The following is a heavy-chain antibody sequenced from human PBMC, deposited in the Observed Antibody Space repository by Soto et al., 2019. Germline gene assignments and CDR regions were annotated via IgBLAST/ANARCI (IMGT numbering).Heavy chain of an antibody. V-gene: IGHV3-30*03. Sequence: GGSLRLSCAASGFTFSSYAMHWVRQAPGKGLEWVTIISYDGGDQQYADPVKGRFTISRDNSKNTLYLQMNSLRVEDTAVYYCARSRQLARDLEDRNFYYYYGMDVWGQGTTVTVSS. D-gene: IGHD6-6*01. CDR2: ISYDGGDQ. CDR1: GFTFSSYA. J-gene: IGHJ6*02. CDR3: ARSRQLARDLEDRNFYYYYGMDV.